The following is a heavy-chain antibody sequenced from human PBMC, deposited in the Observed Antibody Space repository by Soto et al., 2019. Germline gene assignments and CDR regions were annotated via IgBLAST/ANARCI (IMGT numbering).Heavy chain of an antibody. CDR2: IYHSGST. D-gene: IGHD3-10*01. J-gene: IGHJ4*02. CDR1: GGSISSGGYS. V-gene: IGHV4-30-2*01. Sequence: ASETLSLTCAVSGGSISSGGYSWSWIRQPPGKGLEWIGYIYHSGSTYYNPSLKSRVTISVDRSKNQFSLKLSSVTAADTAVYYCARGEVRGVIAYWGQGTLVTVSS. CDR3: ARGEVRGVIAY.